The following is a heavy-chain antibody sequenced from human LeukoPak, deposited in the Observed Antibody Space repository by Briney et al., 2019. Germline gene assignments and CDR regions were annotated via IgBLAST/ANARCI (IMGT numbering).Heavy chain of an antibody. V-gene: IGHV4-59*06. J-gene: IGHJ5*02. CDR3: ARDFYYDSSGYYPQGWFDP. CDR2: IYYSGST. CDR1: GGSISSYY. D-gene: IGHD3-22*01. Sequence: PSETLSLTCTVSGGSISSYYWSWIRQPPGKGLEWIGYIYYSGSTYYNPSLKSRVTISVDTSKNQFSLKLSSVTAADTAVYYCARDFYYDSSGYYPQGWFDPWGQGTLVTVSS.